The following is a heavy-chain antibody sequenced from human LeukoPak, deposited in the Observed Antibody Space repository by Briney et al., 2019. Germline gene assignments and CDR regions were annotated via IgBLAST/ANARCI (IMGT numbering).Heavy chain of an antibody. V-gene: IGHV3-74*01. CDR3: ARDLSISWYSWPSDY. D-gene: IGHD6-13*01. Sequence: PGGSLRLSCAASGFTFSSYWMHWVRQAPGKGLVWVSRINSDGSSTSYADSVKGRFTISRDNAKNTLYLQMNSLRAEDTAVYYCARDLSISWYSWPSDYWGQGTLVTVSS. CDR1: GFTFSSYW. J-gene: IGHJ4*02. CDR2: INSDGSST.